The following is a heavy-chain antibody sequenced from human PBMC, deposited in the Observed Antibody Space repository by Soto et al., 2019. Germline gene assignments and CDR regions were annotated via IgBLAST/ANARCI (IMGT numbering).Heavy chain of an antibody. D-gene: IGHD4-17*01. CDR1: GYSFTSYW. J-gene: IGHJ4*02. CDR2: IYPGDSDT. V-gene: IGHV5-51*01. Sequence: PGESLKISCKGSGYSFTSYWIGWVRQMPGKGLEWMGIIYPGDSDTRYSPSFQGQVTISADKSISTAYLQWSSLKASDTAMYYCARHPNVYGDTDGYFDYWGQGTLVTVYS. CDR3: ARHPNVYGDTDGYFDY.